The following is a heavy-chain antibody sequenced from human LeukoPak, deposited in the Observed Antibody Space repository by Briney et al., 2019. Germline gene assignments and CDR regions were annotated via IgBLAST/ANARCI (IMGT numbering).Heavy chain of an antibody. CDR2: IYYSGST. J-gene: IGHJ4*02. CDR3: ARGAPSGYYYCDF. V-gene: IGHV4-61*10. Sequence: KPSETLSLTCTVSGGSISSGGYYWSWIRQPAGKGLEWIGYIYYSGSTNYNPSLKSRLTISVDTSKNQFSLKMNSVTAADTAVYYCARGAPSGYYYCDFWGQGTLVTVSS. CDR1: GGSISSGGYY. D-gene: IGHD3-22*01.